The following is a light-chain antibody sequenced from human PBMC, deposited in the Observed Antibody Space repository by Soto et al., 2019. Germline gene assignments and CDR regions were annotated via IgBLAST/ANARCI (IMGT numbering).Light chain of an antibody. V-gene: IGLV4-69*02. CDR2: VNSDGSH. Sequence: QLVLTQSPSASASLGASVKLTCTLSSGHSSNAIAWHQQQPEKGPRNLMKVNSDGSHSKGYGIPDRFSGSSSGAERYLTVSSLHSEDEADYYCQTWGTGFHVFGTGTKLTVL. CDR1: SGHSSNA. J-gene: IGLJ1*01. CDR3: QTWGTGFHV.